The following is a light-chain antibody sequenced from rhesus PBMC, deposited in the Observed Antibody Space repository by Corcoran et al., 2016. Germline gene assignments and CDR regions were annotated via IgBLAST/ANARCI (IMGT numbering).Light chain of an antibody. CDR1: QSISRW. Sequence: DIQMTQSPSSLSASVRDPVTITCRARQSISRWLAWYQQKPGKAPKLLSYKASPLQSGVPSRFSGRGSGTDFTLTISSLQSEYFATYYCQQYSSSPFTFGPGTKLDIK. CDR2: KAS. CDR3: QQYSSSPFT. V-gene: IGKV1-22*01. J-gene: IGKJ3*01.